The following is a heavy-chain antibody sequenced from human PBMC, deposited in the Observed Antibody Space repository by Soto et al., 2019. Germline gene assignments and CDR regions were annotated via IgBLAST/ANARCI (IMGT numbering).Heavy chain of an antibody. V-gene: IGHV1-18*01. CDR1: GYTFTSSG. Sequence: ASVKVSCKASGYTFTSSGISWVRQAPGQGLEWMGWISAYNGNTNYAQKHQGRDTMTTDTSTSTAYMKLRSLRSDDTAVYYCARGSGSYNKYYFDYWGQGTLVTVSS. D-gene: IGHD1-26*01. CDR3: ARGSGSYNKYYFDY. CDR2: ISAYNGNT. J-gene: IGHJ4*02.